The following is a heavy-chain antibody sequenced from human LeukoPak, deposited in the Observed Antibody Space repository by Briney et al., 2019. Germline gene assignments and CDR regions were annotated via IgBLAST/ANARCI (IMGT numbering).Heavy chain of an antibody. D-gene: IGHD5-18*01. CDR2: ISGSGGST. V-gene: IGHV3-23*01. CDR3: EEPIVDTAMADY. J-gene: IGHJ4*02. CDR1: GFTFSSYA. Sequence: GGSLRLSCAASGFTFSSYAMSWVRQAPGKGLEWVSAISGSGGSTYYADSVKGRFTISRDNSKNTLYLQMNSLRAEDTAVYYCEEPIVDTAMADYWGQGTLVTVSS.